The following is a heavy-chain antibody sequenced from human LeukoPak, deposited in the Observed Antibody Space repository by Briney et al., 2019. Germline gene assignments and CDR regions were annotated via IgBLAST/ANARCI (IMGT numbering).Heavy chain of an antibody. J-gene: IGHJ4*02. Sequence: GGSLRLSCAASGFTFSDYYMSWIRQAPGKGLEWVSYISSSSSYTNYADSVKGRFTISRDNAKYSLYLQMNSLRAEDTAVYYCARALGYCSSTSCYARDLDYWGQGTLVTVSS. CDR2: ISSSSSYT. V-gene: IGHV3-11*05. CDR3: ARALGYCSSTSCYARDLDY. CDR1: GFTFSDYY. D-gene: IGHD2-2*01.